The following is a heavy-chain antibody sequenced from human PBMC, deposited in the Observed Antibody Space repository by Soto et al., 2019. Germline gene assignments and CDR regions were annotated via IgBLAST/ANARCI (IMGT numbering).Heavy chain of an antibody. CDR3: ARAAGRFGELYWFDP. D-gene: IGHD3-10*01. V-gene: IGHV1-46*01. Sequence: QVQLLQSGAEVKKPGASVKVSCKASGYTFTSYNMHWVRQAHGQVLEWVGMINPLGFSTTYAQKFRGRVTMTRDTSTSTVYMELTNLGSDYTAVYYCARAAGRFGELYWFDPWGQGTLVTVSP. CDR1: GYTFTSYN. CDR2: INPLGFST. J-gene: IGHJ5*02.